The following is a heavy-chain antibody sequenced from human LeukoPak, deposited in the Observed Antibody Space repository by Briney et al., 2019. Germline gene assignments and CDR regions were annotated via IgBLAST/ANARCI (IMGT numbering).Heavy chain of an antibody. Sequence: ASVKVSCKASTYISSDFGISWVRLAPGGGLEWMGWVSGDNGQTNYGHKFYGRVTMAMETSTNTASMELRGLRSDDTAIYYCARVYLYTTGWSAAYYYFMDVWGKGTTVIVSS. J-gene: IGHJ6*03. D-gene: IGHD3-16*02. V-gene: IGHV1-18*01. CDR2: VSGDNGQT. CDR1: TYISSDFG. CDR3: ARVYLYTTGWSAAYYYFMDV.